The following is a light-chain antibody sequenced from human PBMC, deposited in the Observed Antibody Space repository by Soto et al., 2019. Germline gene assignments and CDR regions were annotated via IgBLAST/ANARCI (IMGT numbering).Light chain of an antibody. CDR3: QYYDSSLSGVV. CDR1: SSNIGAGYD. Sequence: QSVLTQPPSVSGAPGQRVTISCTGSSSNIGAGYDVHWYQQLPGTAPKLLIYGNSNRPSGVPDRFSGSKSGTSASLAITGLQAEDEADYYCQYYDSSLSGVVFGGGTKLTFL. CDR2: GNS. V-gene: IGLV1-40*01. J-gene: IGLJ2*01.